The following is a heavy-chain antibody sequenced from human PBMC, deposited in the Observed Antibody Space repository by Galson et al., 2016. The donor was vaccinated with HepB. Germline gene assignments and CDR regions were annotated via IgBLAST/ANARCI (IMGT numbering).Heavy chain of an antibody. CDR1: GGSISSRSYY. J-gene: IGHJ4*02. Sequence: SETLSLTCTVSGGSISSRSYYWGWIRQPPGKGLEWIGSIYYSGSTYYNPSLKSRVTLSVDTSKNQFSLKLGSVTAADTAVYLCARHRTDGDYFDYWGQGTLVTVSS. CDR2: IYYSGST. CDR3: ARHRTDGDYFDY. D-gene: IGHD4-17*01. V-gene: IGHV4-39*01.